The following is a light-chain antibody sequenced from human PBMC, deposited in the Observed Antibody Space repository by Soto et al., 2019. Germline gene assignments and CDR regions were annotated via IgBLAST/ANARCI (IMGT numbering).Light chain of an antibody. CDR2: KAS. CDR3: QQSSSTSIT. Sequence: DIRTTQAPSTLSVSLGDRVTIPCRASQTISSCLAWYQQKPGKAPKLLIYKASTLKSGVPSRFSGSGSGTDFTLTSSSLPPEAFATYYCQQSSSTSITFGQGTRLVIK. V-gene: IGKV1-5*03. CDR1: QTISSC. J-gene: IGKJ5*01.